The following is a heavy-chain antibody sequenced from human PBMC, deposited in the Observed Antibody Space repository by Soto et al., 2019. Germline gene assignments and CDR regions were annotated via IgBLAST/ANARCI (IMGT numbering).Heavy chain of an antibody. CDR3: ARDIQSVGPRANDAFDV. CDR1: GFTFSDNL. D-gene: IGHD5-18*01. V-gene: IGHV1-3*01. Sequence: QVQLVQSGAELKKPGASVNISCTASGFTFSDNLINWVRQVPGQGLEWMGWLNPDTGNTRYSETFQRSVTISRPPSASIAYLELSGLENEDTALYFCARDIQSVGPRANDAFDVWGQGTMITVSS. CDR2: LNPDTGNT. J-gene: IGHJ3*01.